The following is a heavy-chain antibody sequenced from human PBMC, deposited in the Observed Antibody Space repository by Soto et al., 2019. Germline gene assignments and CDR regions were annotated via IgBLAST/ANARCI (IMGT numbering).Heavy chain of an antibody. D-gene: IGHD2-21*02. J-gene: IGHJ4*02. V-gene: IGHV1-46*01. CDR1: GDTFTDYY. Sequence: QVQLVQSGAEVKKPGASVKVSCKASGDTFTDYYIHWVRQAPGQGLEWMGTVNPSGGHTTYAQHFLGRMTXPXXXSXXTLDMELPSLTSEDTAIYYCARGGHVVVVTAAVDYWGQGTLVTVSS. CDR3: ARGGHVVVVTAAVDY. CDR2: VNPSGGHT.